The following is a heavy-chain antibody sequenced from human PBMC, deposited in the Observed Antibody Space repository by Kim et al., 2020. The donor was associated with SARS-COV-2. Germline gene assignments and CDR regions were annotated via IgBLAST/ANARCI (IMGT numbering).Heavy chain of an antibody. V-gene: IGHV4-30-4*01. J-gene: IGHJ4*02. D-gene: IGHD6-19*01. CDR3: AREGQQWLGIDY. CDR2: IYYSGST. CDR1: GGSISSGDYY. Sequence: SETLSLTCTVSGGSISSGDYYWSWIRQPPGKGLEWIGYIYYSGSTYYNPSLKSRVTISVDTSKNQFSLKLSSVTAADTAVYYCAREGQQWLGIDYWGQGTLVTVSS.